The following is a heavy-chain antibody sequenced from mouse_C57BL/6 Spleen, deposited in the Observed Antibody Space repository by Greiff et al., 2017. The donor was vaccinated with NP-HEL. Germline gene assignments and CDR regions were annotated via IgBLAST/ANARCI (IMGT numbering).Heavy chain of an antibody. V-gene: IGHV2-2*01. CDR3: ARNYHYAMDY. J-gene: IGHJ4*01. CDR1: GFSLTSYG. Sequence: VKLQQSGPGLVQPSQSLSITCTVSGFSLTSYGVHWVRQSPGKGLEWLGVIWSGGSTDYNAAFISRLSISKDNSKSQVFFKMNSLQADDTAIYYCARNYHYAMDYWGQGTSVTVSS. D-gene: IGHD5-5*01. CDR2: IWSGGST.